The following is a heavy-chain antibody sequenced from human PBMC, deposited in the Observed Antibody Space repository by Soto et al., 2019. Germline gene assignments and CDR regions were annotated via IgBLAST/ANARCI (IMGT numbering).Heavy chain of an antibody. CDR2: TRNKANSYTT. Sequence: PGGSLRLSCAASGFTFSDHYMDWVRQAQGKGLEWVGRTRNKANSYTTEYAASVKGRFTISRDDSKNSLYLQMNSLKTEDTAVYYCAREDWPIAARSRYFDLWGRGTLVTVSS. J-gene: IGHJ2*01. CDR1: GFTFSDHY. V-gene: IGHV3-72*01. CDR3: AREDWPIAARSRYFDL. D-gene: IGHD6-6*01.